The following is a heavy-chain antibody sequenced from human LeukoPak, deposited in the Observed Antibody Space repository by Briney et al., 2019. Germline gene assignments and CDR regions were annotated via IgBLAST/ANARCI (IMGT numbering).Heavy chain of an antibody. V-gene: IGHV4-34*01. D-gene: IGHD3-9*01. CDR1: GGSFSGYY. J-gene: IGHJ4*02. CDR2: INHSGST. CDR3: ARSQILNGRTFDY. Sequence: SETLSLTCAVYGGSFSGYYWSWIRQPPGKGLEWIGEINHSGSTNYNPSLKSRVTISVDTSKNQFSLKLSSVTAADTAVYYCARSQILNGRTFDYWGQGTLVTVSS.